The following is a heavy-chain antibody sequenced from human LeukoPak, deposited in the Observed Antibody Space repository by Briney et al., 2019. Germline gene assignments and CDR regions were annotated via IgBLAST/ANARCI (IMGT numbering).Heavy chain of an antibody. CDR3: AREGAYYDGSGYLYLFDY. Sequence: SQTLSLTCAISGDSVSSNSAAWNWIRQSPSRGLEWLGRTYYRSKWYNDYAVSVKGRITINPDTSNNRFSLQLNSVTPEDTAVYYCAREGAYYDGSGYLYLFDYWGQGTLVTVSS. CDR2: TYYRSKWYN. V-gene: IGHV6-1*01. J-gene: IGHJ4*02. CDR1: GDSVSSNSAA. D-gene: IGHD3-22*01.